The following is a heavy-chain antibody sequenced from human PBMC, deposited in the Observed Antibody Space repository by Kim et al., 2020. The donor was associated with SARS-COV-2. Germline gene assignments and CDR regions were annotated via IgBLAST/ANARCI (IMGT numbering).Heavy chain of an antibody. CDR2: TI. CDR3: AMTTVTTPPY. Sequence: TIYYADSVKGRFTISRDNDKNSLYLQMNSLRAEDTAVYYCAMTTVTTPPYWGQGTLVTVSS. V-gene: IGHV3-48*04. D-gene: IGHD4-17*01. J-gene: IGHJ4*02.